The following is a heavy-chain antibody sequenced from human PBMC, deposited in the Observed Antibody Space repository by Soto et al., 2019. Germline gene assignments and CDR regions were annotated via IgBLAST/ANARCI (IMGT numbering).Heavy chain of an antibody. V-gene: IGHV1-46*01. CDR3: AEPLVTACLCFGF. CDR1: GYTFTSYY. J-gene: IGHJ4*02. D-gene: IGHD5-18*01. Sequence: ASVKVSCKASGYTFTSYYMHWVRQAPGQGLEWMGIINPSGGSTSYAQKFQGRVTMTRDTSTSTVYMELSSLRSEDTAVYYCAEPLVTACLCFGFWGQGTLGTVSA. CDR2: INPSGGST.